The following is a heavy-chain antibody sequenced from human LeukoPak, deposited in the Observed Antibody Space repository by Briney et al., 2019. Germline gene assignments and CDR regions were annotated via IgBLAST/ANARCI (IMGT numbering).Heavy chain of an antibody. Sequence: GGSLRLSCAASGFTFSSYAMHWVRQAPGKGLEYVSAISSNGGSTYYANSVKGRFTISRDNSKNTLYLQMGSLRAEDTAVYYCAKDQSSGYCFDYWGQGTLVTVSS. J-gene: IGHJ4*02. CDR3: AKDQSSGYCFDY. V-gene: IGHV3-64*01. CDR2: ISSNGGST. CDR1: GFTFSSYA. D-gene: IGHD5-12*01.